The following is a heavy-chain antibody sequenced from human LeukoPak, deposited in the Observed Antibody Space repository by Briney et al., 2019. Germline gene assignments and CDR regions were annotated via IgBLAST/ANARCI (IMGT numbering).Heavy chain of an antibody. CDR3: ARAFRNGVWFGEFDY. D-gene: IGHD3-10*01. V-gene: IGHV3-23*01. J-gene: IGHJ4*02. Sequence: GGSLRLSCAASGFTFSSYSMNWVRQAPGKGLEWVSAISGSGGSTYYADSVKGRFTISRDNSKNMLYLQMNSLRAGDTAVYYCARAFRNGVWFGEFDYWGQGTLVTVSS. CDR2: ISGSGGST. CDR1: GFTFSSYS.